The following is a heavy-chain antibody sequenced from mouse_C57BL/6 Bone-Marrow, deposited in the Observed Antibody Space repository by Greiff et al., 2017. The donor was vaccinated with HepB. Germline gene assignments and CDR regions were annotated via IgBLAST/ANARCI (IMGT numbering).Heavy chain of an antibody. CDR2: IYHRSGNT. D-gene: IGHD1-1*01. Sequence: VQLQESGAELARPGASVKLSCKASGYTFTSYGICWVKQRTGKGLEWIGEIYHRSGNTYYNEKFKGKATLTADKSYSTAYMELRSLTSEDSAIYLYARPPAIYYGSVWGTGTTVTVSS. J-gene: IGHJ1*03. CDR1: GYTFTSYG. V-gene: IGHV1-81*01. CDR3: ARPPAIYYGSV.